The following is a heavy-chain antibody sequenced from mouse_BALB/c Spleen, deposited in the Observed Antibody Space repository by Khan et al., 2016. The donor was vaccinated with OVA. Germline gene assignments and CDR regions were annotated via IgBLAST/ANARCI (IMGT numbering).Heavy chain of an antibody. CDR2: MISSGYT. CDR1: GDSISSGY. J-gene: IGHJ3*01. Sequence: EVQLQESGPSLVQPSQTLSLTCSVTGDSISSGYWSWIRKFPGNKLEYMGYMISSGYTYYNPSLKSRISITRHTSKNQYYLQLNSVTTEDTATYDCARSTYRYALAYWGQGTLVTVSA. V-gene: IGHV3-8*02. CDR3: ARSTYRYALAY. D-gene: IGHD2-14*01.